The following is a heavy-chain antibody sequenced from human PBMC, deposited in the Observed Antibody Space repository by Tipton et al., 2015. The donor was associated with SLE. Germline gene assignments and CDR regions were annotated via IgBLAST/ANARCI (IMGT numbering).Heavy chain of an antibody. Sequence: QLVQSGAEVKKPGASVKVSCKASGYTFTAYYMHWVRQAPGQGLEWMGWITPNSGGTNYAQNFQGRVTLTRDTSLSTAYMERTSLRSDDTAVYYCARDRGDLLTGLDAFDIWGQGTMVTVSS. V-gene: IGHV1-2*02. J-gene: IGHJ3*02. CDR2: ITPNSGGT. CDR1: GYTFTAYY. D-gene: IGHD3-9*01. CDR3: ARDRGDLLTGLDAFDI.